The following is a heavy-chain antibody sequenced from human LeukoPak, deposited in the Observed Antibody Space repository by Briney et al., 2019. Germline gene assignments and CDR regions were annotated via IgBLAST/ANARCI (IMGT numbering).Heavy chain of an antibody. CDR3: VRSLGSSSWSVGGVFDI. J-gene: IGHJ3*02. Sequence: PGGSLRLSCAASGFTFSRYDMHWVRQVTGKGLEWVSGIGTAGDAYSPGSVKGRFTISRENAKNSLYLQMSNLRVGDTALYYCVRSLGSSSWSVGGVFDIWGQGTLVTVSS. CDR1: GFTFSRYD. D-gene: IGHD6-13*01. V-gene: IGHV3-13*01. CDR2: IGTAGDA.